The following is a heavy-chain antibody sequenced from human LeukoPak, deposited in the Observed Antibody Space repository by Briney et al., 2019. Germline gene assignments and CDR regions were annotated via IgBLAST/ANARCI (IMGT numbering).Heavy chain of an antibody. J-gene: IGHJ4*02. V-gene: IGHV4-38-2*02. CDR1: GYSISSGYY. D-gene: IGHD3-10*01. CDR2: IYHSGST. CDR3: ARGGVLYGSGSYYTLGY. Sequence: SETLSLTCTVSGYSISSGYYWGWIRQPPGKGLEWIGSIYHSGSTYYNPSLKSRVTISVDTSKNQFSLKLSSVTAADTSVYYCARGGVLYGSGSYYTLGYWGQGTLVTVSS.